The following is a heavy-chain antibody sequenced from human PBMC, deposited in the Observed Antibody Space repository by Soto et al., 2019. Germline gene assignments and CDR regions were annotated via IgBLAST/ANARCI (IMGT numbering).Heavy chain of an antibody. CDR2: MFYSGLT. V-gene: IGHV4-39*01. CDR3: APLSVSLSGPYGINV. CDR1: GYSVTSSDYY. D-gene: IGHD2-15*01. J-gene: IGHJ6*02. Sequence: SETLSLTCSVSGYSVTSSDYYWAWIRQPPGKGLEWIGSMFYSGLTYYNPSLKSRVTLSVDTSKNQFSVRLNSVTAADTAVYYCAPLSVSLSGPYGINVWGQGTTVTVYS.